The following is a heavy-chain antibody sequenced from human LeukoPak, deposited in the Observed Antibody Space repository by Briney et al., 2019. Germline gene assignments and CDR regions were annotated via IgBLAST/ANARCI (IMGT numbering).Heavy chain of an antibody. J-gene: IGHJ3*02. Sequence: PAETLSLTCTVSGGSISSSSYYWGWIRQPPGKGLEWIGSIYYSGSTYYNPSLKSRVTISVDTSKNQFSLKLSSVTAADTAVYYCARGGVTTGDDAFDIWGQETRGTVSS. CDR1: GGSISSSSYY. CDR3: ARGGVTTGDDAFDI. D-gene: IGHD4-17*01. CDR2: IYYSGST. V-gene: IGHV4-39*01.